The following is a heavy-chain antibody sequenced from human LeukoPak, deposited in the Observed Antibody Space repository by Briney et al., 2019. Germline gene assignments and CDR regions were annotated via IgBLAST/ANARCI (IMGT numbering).Heavy chain of an antibody. Sequence: SETLSLTCIVSGDSISPYYWNWIRQPPGKGLEWIGYIYYSGDTNYNPSLKSRVTMSVDTSKNQFSLRLTSVTAADTAVYYCARVQYRARLVAFDIWGQGTMVTVSS. CDR3: ARVQYRARLVAFDI. J-gene: IGHJ3*02. CDR1: GDSISPYY. CDR2: IYYSGDT. D-gene: IGHD1-1*01. V-gene: IGHV4-59*01.